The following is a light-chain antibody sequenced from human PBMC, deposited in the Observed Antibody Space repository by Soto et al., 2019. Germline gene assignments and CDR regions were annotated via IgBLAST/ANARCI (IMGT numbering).Light chain of an antibody. CDR2: DVT. V-gene: IGLV2-14*03. CDR3: SSHARGSAVV. CDR1: SSDIGTYNL. Sequence: QSVLTQPASVSGSPGQSITISCTGTSSDIGTYNLVSWYQQYPGKVPKLVIYDVTNRPSGVSNRFSGSKSGNTASLTISGLQAEDEADYYCSSHARGSAVVFGGGTQLTVL. J-gene: IGLJ2*01.